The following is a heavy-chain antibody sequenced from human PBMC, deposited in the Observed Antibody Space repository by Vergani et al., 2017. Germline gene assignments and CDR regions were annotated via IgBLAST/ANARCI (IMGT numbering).Heavy chain of an antibody. CDR1: GFSYTQYG. D-gene: IGHD2-21*01. CDR3: VKHSSILSRRGDLHH. V-gene: IGHV3-23*01. J-gene: IGHJ1*01. Sequence: EVKVLESGGGLVQPGGSLRLSCAGSGFSYTQYGMSWVRQAPGRGLDWVSSISGNAGSPMYAESVKGRFTVSRDNSKNTVYLQMNDLRVDETAVYYCVKHSSILSRRGDLHHWGQGTLVTVSS. CDR2: ISGNAGSP.